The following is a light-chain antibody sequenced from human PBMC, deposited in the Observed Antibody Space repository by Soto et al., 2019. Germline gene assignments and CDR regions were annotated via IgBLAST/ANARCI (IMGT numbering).Light chain of an antibody. CDR3: QQYNDWSIT. CDR1: QSVSSN. CDR2: GAS. V-gene: IGKV3-15*01. J-gene: IGKJ5*01. Sequence: EIVMTQSPVTLSVSPGERVTLSCRASQSVSSNLAWYQQKPGQAPRLLIYGASTGATGIPARFSGSGSGTEFTLTISSLQSEDFAVYYCQQYNDWSITFGQGTRLEIK.